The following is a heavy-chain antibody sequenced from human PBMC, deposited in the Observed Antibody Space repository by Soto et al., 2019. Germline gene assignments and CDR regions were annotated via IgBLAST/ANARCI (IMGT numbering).Heavy chain of an antibody. CDR3: ASRLGRTYYDFRSGGEDY. V-gene: IGHV3-21*01. CDR2: ISSSSSYI. D-gene: IGHD3-3*01. J-gene: IGHJ4*02. Sequence: EVQLVESGGGLVKPGGSLRLSCAASGFTFSSYSMNWVRQAPGKGLEWVSSISSSSSYIYYADSVKGRFTISRDNAKNSLYLQMNSLRAEDTAVYYCASRLGRTYYDFRSGGEDYWGQGTLVTVSS. CDR1: GFTFSSYS.